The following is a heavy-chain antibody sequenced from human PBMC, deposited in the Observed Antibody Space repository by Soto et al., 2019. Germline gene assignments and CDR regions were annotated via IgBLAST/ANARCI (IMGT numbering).Heavy chain of an antibody. CDR1: GFSFSSYA. V-gene: IGHV3-23*01. CDR3: AREVGAKGFFDY. J-gene: IGHJ4*02. CDR2: ISDSGGKT. Sequence: QPGGSLRLSCAASGFSFSSYAMSWVRQAPGKGLEWVPAISDSGGKTYYTDSVKGRFTISRDNSKNTLYLQMNSLRVEDTAIYHCAREVGAKGFFDYWGQGTLVTVSS. D-gene: IGHD1-26*01.